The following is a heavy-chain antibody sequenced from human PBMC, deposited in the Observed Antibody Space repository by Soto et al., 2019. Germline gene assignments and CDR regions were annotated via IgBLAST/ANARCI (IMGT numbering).Heavy chain of an antibody. D-gene: IGHD3-3*02. Sequence: GGSLRLSCAASGFTFSSYWMHWVRQAPGKGLVWVSRINSDGSSTSYADSVKGRFTISRDNAKNRLYLQMNSLRAEDTSVYYCARDLGFLEWNDFVGYYYGMDVWGQGTTVTVSS. CDR2: INSDGSST. CDR3: ARDLGFLEWNDFVGYYYGMDV. V-gene: IGHV3-74*01. CDR1: GFTFSSYW. J-gene: IGHJ6*02.